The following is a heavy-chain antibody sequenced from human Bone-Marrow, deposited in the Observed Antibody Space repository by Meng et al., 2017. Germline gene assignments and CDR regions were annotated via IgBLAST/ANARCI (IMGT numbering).Heavy chain of an antibody. D-gene: IGHD1-26*01. J-gene: IGHJ4*02. CDR3: ARCKWELRSTCFDY. V-gene: IGHV3-20*04. Sequence: GGSLRLSCAASGFTFDDYDMSWVRQAPGKGLEWVSGINWNGGSTGYADSVKGRFTISRDNAKNSLYLQMNSLRAEDTAVYYCARCKWELRSTCFDYWGQGTLVTVSS. CDR2: INWNGGST. CDR1: GFTFDDYD.